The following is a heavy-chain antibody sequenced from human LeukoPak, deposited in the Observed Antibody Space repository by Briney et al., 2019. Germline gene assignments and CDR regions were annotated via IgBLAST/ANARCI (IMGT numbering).Heavy chain of an antibody. CDR3: ARQLRYLEWLLNAEDAFDI. J-gene: IGHJ3*02. CDR1: GYTFTSYD. CDR2: MNPNSDNT. Sequence: GASVKVSCKASGYTFTSYDIHWVRQATGQGLEWMGWMNPNSDNTGYAQNPQDRLTMTRNTSMSTAYMELSSLRSEDTAVYYCARQLRYLEWLLNAEDAFDIWGQGTMVTVSS. D-gene: IGHD3-3*01. V-gene: IGHV1-8*01.